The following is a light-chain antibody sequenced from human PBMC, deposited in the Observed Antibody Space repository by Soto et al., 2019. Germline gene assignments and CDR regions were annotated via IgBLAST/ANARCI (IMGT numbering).Light chain of an antibody. J-gene: IGKJ1*01. CDR3: QHCYHWRT. V-gene: IGKV3-15*01. CDR1: QSVSSN. Sequence: EIVMTQSPATLSVSPGERATLSCRASQSVSSNLAWYQQKPGQTPRLLIYGASTRAAGIPARFSGSGSGTGLTLTISSLQSEDFAVYLCQHCYHWRTFGQGNKVEIK. CDR2: GAS.